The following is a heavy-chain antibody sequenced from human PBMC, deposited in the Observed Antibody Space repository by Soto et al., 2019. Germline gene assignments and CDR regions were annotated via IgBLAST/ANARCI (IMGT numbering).Heavy chain of an antibody. CDR1: DDSINSDKYY. CDR2: IYYRGNA. J-gene: IGHJ4*02. D-gene: IGHD3-9*01. V-gene: IGHV4-39*01. Sequence: PETLSLTCSVSDDSINSDKYYWGWIRQPPGKGLEWIGSIYYRGNAYYSPSLQTRVTISLDKSKSQFSLKLNSVTAADSAVYFCARLEGLATISYYFDFWGPGALVTVSS. CDR3: ARLEGLATISYYFDF.